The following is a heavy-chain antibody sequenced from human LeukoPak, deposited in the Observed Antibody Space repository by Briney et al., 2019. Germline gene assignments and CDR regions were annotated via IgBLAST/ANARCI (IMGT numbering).Heavy chain of an antibody. J-gene: IGHJ4*02. CDR2: PYYRSNWYN. CDR3: AMSSSDSIFYY. D-gene: IGHD6-6*01. Sequence: SQTLSLTCAISGDSVSSNSTAWNWIRQSPSKRLEWLERPYYRSNWYNDYSVAVKSLITINPDTWKNQFLLQLSSPTPHVTAVYYCAMSSSDSIFYYWGQGTLVTVSS. CDR1: GDSVSSNSTA. V-gene: IGHV6-1*01.